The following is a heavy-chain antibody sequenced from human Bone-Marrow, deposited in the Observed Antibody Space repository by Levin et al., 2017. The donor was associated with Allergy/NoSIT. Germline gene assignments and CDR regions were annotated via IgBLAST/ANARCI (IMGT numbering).Heavy chain of an antibody. J-gene: IGHJ3*01. Sequence: GESLKISCKASGYIFSEYYVQWVRQAPGQGLEWMGWVNPNSGETHYAQKFQGRVSLTTDTSISTVYMELSSLRPDDTAVYYCARWGILGRGAFDVWGQGTMVSVSS. CDR1: GYIFSEYY. V-gene: IGHV1-2*02. CDR2: VNPNSGET. D-gene: IGHD2-21*01. CDR3: ARWGILGRGAFDV.